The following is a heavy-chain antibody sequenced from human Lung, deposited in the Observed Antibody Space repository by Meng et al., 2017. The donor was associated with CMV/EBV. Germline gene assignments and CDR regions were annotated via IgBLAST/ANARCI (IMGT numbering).Heavy chain of an antibody. J-gene: IGHJ5*02. Sequence: QGQMVRSGAEVKKPGASVKVSCRASGYTFNNYGLNWVRQAPGQGLEWMGWISPYIGNTNYAQRFQGRLTLTTDTSTDTAYMELRSLSPDDTAIYYCARDRGQDTVVVVADRGFDPWGQGTLVTVSS. V-gene: IGHV1-18*01. D-gene: IGHD2-15*01. CDR2: ISPYIGNT. CDR1: GYTFNNYG. CDR3: ARDRGQDTVVVVADRGFDP.